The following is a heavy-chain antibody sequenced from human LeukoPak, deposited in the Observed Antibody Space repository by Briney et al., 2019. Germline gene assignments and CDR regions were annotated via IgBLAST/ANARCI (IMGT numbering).Heavy chain of an antibody. J-gene: IGHJ4*02. Sequence: PSETLSLTCAVYDGSFRGYFWSWIRLPPGKGLEWIGDINHSGSTDYNPSLKSRVTIEVDTPKKQFSLNLRSVTAADTAVYYCARGGAVGATYLLLDYWGQGTVVTVSS. CDR3: ARGGAVGATYLLLDY. CDR2: INHSGST. D-gene: IGHD2-15*01. CDR1: DGSFRGYF. V-gene: IGHV4-34*01.